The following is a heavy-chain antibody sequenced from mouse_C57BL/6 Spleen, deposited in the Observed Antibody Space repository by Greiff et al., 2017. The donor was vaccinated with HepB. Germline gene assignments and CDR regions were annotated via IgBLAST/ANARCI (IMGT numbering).Heavy chain of an antibody. CDR2: INPYNGDT. V-gene: IGHV1-20*01. Sequence: VQLQQSGPELVKPGDSVKISCKASGYSFTGYFMNWVMQSHGKSLEWIGRINPYNGDTFYNQKFKGKATLTVDKSSSTAHMELRSLTSEDSAVYYCAREGEGYGYEYFDYWGQGTTLTVSS. D-gene: IGHD2-2*01. J-gene: IGHJ2*01. CDR3: AREGEGYGYEYFDY. CDR1: GYSFTGYF.